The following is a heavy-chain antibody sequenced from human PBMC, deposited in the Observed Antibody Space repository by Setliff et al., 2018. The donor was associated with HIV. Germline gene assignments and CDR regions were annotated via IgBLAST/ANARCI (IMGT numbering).Heavy chain of an antibody. CDR3: ARHGHFYDSSSSDAFDI. D-gene: IGHD3-22*01. Sequence: PSETLSLTCSVSGGSISDFPYYWAWIRQPPGKGLEWIGSVFRSGYTRDNPSLKSRVTISVDTSKNHFSLKLRSVTAADTAVYYCARHGHFYDSSSSDAFDIWGHGTMVTVSS. CDR2: VFRSGYT. CDR1: GGSISDFPYY. J-gene: IGHJ3*02. V-gene: IGHV4-39*01.